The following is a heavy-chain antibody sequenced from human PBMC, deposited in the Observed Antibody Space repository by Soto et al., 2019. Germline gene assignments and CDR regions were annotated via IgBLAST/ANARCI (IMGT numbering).Heavy chain of an antibody. V-gene: IGHV4-31*03. CDR3: ARDAKGEYTYGYWFDP. D-gene: IGHD5-18*01. CDR1: GGSISSGGYY. J-gene: IGHJ5*02. CDR2: IYSSGST. Sequence: QVQLQESGPGLVKPSQTLSLTCTVTGGSISSGGYYWHWIRQHPGKGLEYIGYIYSSGSTYYNPSIESRVTISMDTSKNQFSLELSSVTDADTAVYYCARDAKGEYTYGYWFDPWGQGTLVTFSS.